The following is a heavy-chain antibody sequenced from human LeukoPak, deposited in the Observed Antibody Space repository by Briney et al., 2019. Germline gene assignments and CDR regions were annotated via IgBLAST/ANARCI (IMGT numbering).Heavy chain of an antibody. CDR3: AREGRVSGYDFDC. Sequence: GGSLRPSCAASGFTFITYWMHWVRQAPGKGLVWVSSINSDGSTTTYADSVKGRFTISRDNAKNTLYLQMNSLRVEDTAVYYCAREGRVSGYDFDCWGQGTLVTVSS. D-gene: IGHD5-12*01. CDR1: GFTFITYW. V-gene: IGHV3-74*01. J-gene: IGHJ4*02. CDR2: INSDGSTT.